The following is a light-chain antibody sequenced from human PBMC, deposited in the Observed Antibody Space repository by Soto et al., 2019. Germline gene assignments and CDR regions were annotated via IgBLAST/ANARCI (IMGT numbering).Light chain of an antibody. CDR3: SSFTRSDTWV. V-gene: IGLV2-14*01. Sequence: QSALTQPASVSGSPGQSITISCTGTSSDVGYYNYVSWYQQHPGKASKVMISEVSKRPSGVSNRFSGSKSGNTASLTISGLQAEDEADYYCSSFTRSDTWVFGGGTQLTVL. CDR1: SSDVGYYNY. CDR2: EVS. J-gene: IGLJ3*02.